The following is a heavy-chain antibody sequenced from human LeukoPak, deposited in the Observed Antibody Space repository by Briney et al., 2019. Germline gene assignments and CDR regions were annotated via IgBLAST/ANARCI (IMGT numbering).Heavy chain of an antibody. CDR3: ARDTSGTNSFDN. CDR1: GYTFTGHY. V-gene: IGHV1-2*02. CDR2: INPDGGVT. D-gene: IGHD2-8*01. Sequence: GASVKVSCKASGYTFTGHYMHWVRQAPGQGLQWMGWINPDGGVTRSALRFQGRVTMTRDTSITAVYIELSSLRSDDTAVYYCARDTSGTNSFDNWGQGTLVTVSS. J-gene: IGHJ4*02.